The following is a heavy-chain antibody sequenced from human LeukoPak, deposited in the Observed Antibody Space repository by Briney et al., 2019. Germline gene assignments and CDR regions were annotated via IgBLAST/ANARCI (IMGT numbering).Heavy chain of an antibody. D-gene: IGHD6-13*01. J-gene: IGHJ6*03. CDR2: SNHSGST. CDR3: ARGRQLVLYYFYYMDV. CDR1: GGSFSGYY. V-gene: IGHV4-34*01. Sequence: SETLSLTCAVYGGSFSGYYWSWIRPPPGQGQEWIGESNHSGSTNYNPSLNSRVTITVDTSKNQFSLKLSSVTAADTAVYYCARGRQLVLYYFYYMDVWGKGTTVTVSS.